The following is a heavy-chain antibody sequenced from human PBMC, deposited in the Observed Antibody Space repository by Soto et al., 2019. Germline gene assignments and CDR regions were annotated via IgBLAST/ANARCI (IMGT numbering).Heavy chain of an antibody. CDR3: AHRSRGYAYYFDQ. D-gene: IGHD5-12*01. CDR2: IFWDDDK. CDR1: GFSLTTRGVA. J-gene: IGHJ4*02. Sequence: QITLKESGPALVRPTQTLTLTCSFSGFSLTTRGVAVGWIRQPPGKALEWLELIFWDDDKWYSPSLRSRLTITEDTSKNHVVLTMTNMDPVDTATYYCAHRSRGYAYYFDQWGQGTLVTVSS. V-gene: IGHV2-5*02.